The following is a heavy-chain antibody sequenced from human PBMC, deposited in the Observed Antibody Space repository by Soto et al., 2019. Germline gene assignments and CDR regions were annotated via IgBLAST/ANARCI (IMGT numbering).Heavy chain of an antibody. CDR3: ASESTPVPTPHYSNYGMDV. V-gene: IGHV3-74*01. D-gene: IGHD2-15*01. CDR1: GFAFSRYW. CDR2: IKSDGSSL. Sequence: EVQLVESGGGLVQPGGSLRLSWAASGFAFSRYWMHWVRQAPGKGLVWVARIKSDGSSLNYAASVKVRSTISRDNANNTLYLHMNILRAAHTAVYFCASESTPVPTPHYSNYGMDVWGQGTTVTVS. J-gene: IGHJ6*02.